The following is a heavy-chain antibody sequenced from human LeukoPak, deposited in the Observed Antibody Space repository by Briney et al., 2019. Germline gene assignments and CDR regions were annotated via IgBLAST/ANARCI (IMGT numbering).Heavy chain of an antibody. D-gene: IGHD3-10*01. V-gene: IGHV3-23*01. CDR3: TTSWPKVREGDQ. Sequence: GGSLRLSCAASGFTFTSYAVSWVRQAPGKGLEWVSAISGSGGSTYYADSVKGRFTISRDNSKNTLYLQMNSLRAEDTAVYYCTTSWPKVREGDQWGQGTLVTVSS. CDR2: ISGSGGST. J-gene: IGHJ4*02. CDR1: GFTFTSYA.